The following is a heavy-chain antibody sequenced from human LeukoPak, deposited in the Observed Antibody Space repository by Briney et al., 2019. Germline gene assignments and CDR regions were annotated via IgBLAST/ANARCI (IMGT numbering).Heavy chain of an antibody. J-gene: IGHJ3*02. Sequence: PSETLSLTCTVSGGSINSNTYSWAWIRQPPGTGLEWIATIYYSGSAYYNPSLKSRVTISVDTSKNQFSLKLSSVTAADTAVYYCAGTLNDILTAPDQGSAFDIWGQGTMVTVSS. CDR1: GGSINSNTYS. V-gene: IGHV4-39*01. CDR3: AGTLNDILTAPDQGSAFDI. D-gene: IGHD3-9*01. CDR2: IYYSGSA.